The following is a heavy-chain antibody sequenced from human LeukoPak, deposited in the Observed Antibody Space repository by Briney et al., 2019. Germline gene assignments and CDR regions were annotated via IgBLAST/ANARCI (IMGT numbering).Heavy chain of an antibody. CDR1: GNTFTGYY. CDR3: ARAQQVVGGGDH. J-gene: IGHJ4*02. CDR2: INPNSGGT. V-gene: IGHV1-2*06. D-gene: IGHD2-15*01. Sequence: GASVKVSCKASGNTFTGYYIHWVRQAPGQGLEWMGRINPNSGGTNYAQKFQGRVTMTRDTSISTVYMELNRLRSDDSAVYYCARAQQVVGGGDHWGQGTLVAVSS.